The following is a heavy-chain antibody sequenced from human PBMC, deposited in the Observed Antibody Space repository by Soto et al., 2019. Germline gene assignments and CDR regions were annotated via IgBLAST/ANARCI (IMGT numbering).Heavy chain of an antibody. Sequence: GGSLRLSCAASGFTFSNYAMSWLRQPPGKGLEWVSAISDSGDRTYYADSVKGRFTISRDNSKNTLYLQMNSLRAEDSAVYYCVKERTGHSYADSWGQGTLVTVSS. V-gene: IGHV3-23*01. CDR1: GFTFSNYA. D-gene: IGHD5-18*01. J-gene: IGHJ4*02. CDR3: VKERTGHSYADS. CDR2: ISDSGDRT.